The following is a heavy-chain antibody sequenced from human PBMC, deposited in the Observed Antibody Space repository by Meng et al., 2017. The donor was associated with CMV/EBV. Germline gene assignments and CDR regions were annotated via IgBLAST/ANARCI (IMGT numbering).Heavy chain of an antibody. Sequence: SVKVSCKASGGTFISYAISWVRQAPGQGLEWMGGIIPIFGTANYAQKCQGRVTITTDESTSTAYMELSSLRSEDTAVYYCARGYDFWSGPTRTYYYYGMDVWGQGTTVTVSS. CDR3: ARGYDFWSGPTRTYYYYGMDV. D-gene: IGHD3-3*01. V-gene: IGHV1-69*05. CDR2: IIPIFGTA. CDR1: GGTFISYA. J-gene: IGHJ6*02.